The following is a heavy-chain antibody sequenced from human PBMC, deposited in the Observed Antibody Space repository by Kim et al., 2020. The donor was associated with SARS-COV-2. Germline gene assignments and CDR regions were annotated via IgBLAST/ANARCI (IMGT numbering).Heavy chain of an antibody. V-gene: IGHV3-33*06. D-gene: IGHD2-21*02. Sequence: GGSLRLSCAASGFTFSSYGMHWVRQAPGKGLEWVAVIWYDGSNKYYADSVKGRFTISRDNSKNTLYLQMNSLRAEDTAVYYCAKDTAQSDAFDIWGQGTMVTVSS. CDR2: IWYDGSNK. CDR3: AKDTAQSDAFDI. CDR1: GFTFSSYG. J-gene: IGHJ3*02.